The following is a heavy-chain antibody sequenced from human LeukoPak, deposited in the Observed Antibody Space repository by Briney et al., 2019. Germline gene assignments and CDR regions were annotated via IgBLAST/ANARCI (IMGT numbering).Heavy chain of an antibody. J-gene: IGHJ4*02. CDR1: GFTFSSYS. CDR2: ISSSSSTI. D-gene: IGHD3-22*01. V-gene: IGHV3-48*01. Sequence: PGGSLRLSCAASGFTFSSYSMNWVRQVPGKGLEWVSYISSSSSTIYYADSVKGRFTISRDNAKDSLYLQMNSLRADDTATYFCANAHNYDGPYDYWGQGTLVTVSS. CDR3: ANAHNYDGPYDY.